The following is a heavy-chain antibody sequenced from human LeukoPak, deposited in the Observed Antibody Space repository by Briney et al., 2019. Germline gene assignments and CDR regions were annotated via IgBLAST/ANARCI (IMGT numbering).Heavy chain of an antibody. Sequence: SETLSLTCTVSGGSISSYYWSWIRQPPGKGLEWIGYIYYSGSTNYNPSLKSRVTISVDTSENQFSLKLSSVTAADTAVYYCARSILGGKLDYWGQGTLVTVSS. V-gene: IGHV4-59*01. CDR1: GGSISSYY. D-gene: IGHD4-23*01. J-gene: IGHJ4*02. CDR3: ARSILGGKLDY. CDR2: IYYSGST.